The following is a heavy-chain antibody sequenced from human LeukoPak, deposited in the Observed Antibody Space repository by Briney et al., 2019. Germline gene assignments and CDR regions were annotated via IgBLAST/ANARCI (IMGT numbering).Heavy chain of an antibody. CDR1: GFTFSSYA. V-gene: IGHV3-23*01. CDR2: ISGSGGST. J-gene: IGHJ4*02. CDR3: ARDEPSYYYDSSGYYSY. Sequence: GGSLRLSCAASGFTFSSYAMSWVRQAPGKGLEWVSGISGSGGSTYYSDSVKGRFTISRDNAKNSLYLQMNSLRAEDTAVYYCARDEPSYYYDSSGYYSYWGQGTLVTVSS. D-gene: IGHD3-22*01.